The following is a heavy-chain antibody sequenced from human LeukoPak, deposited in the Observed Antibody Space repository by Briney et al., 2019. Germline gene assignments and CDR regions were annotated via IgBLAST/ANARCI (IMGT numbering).Heavy chain of an antibody. CDR2: ISGSGDNT. Sequence: GGSLRLSCAASGFSFNTHAMGWVRQAPETGLEWVSVISGSGDNTYHADSVKGRFIISRDNSNNTLSVQMNSLRAEDTAVYCVKGAKYSGSSVDYFYMDVWAKGTTVTVSS. CDR3: VKGAKYSGSSVDYFYMDV. J-gene: IGHJ6*03. D-gene: IGHD1-26*01. CDR1: GFSFNTHA. V-gene: IGHV3-23*01.